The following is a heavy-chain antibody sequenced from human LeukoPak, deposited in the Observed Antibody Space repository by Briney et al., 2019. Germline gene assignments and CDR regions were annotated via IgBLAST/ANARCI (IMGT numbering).Heavy chain of an antibody. Sequence: GGSLRLSCAASGFTFSSYAMSWVRQAPGKGLEWVSAISGSGGSTYYADSVKGRFTISRDNSKNTLYLQMNSLRAEDTAVYYCANNDYYDSSGYRYEYFQHWGQGTLVTVSS. J-gene: IGHJ1*01. D-gene: IGHD3-22*01. CDR2: ISGSGGST. CDR1: GFTFSSYA. CDR3: ANNDYYDSSGYRYEYFQH. V-gene: IGHV3-23*01.